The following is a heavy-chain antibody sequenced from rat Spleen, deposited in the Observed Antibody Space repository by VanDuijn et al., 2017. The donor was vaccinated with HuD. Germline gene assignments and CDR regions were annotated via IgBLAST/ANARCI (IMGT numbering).Heavy chain of an antibody. CDR3: ARHFGGFDY. CDR1: GFSFSDYD. V-gene: IGHV5-29*01. CDR2: ISYDGSST. Sequence: EVQLVESDGGLVQPGRSLKLSCAASGFSFSDYDMAWVRQAPTKGLEWVATISYDGSSTYYRDSVKGRFTISRDNAKNTLYLQMDSLRSEDTATYYCARHFGGFDYWGQGVMVTVSS. J-gene: IGHJ2*01. D-gene: IGHD4-6*01.